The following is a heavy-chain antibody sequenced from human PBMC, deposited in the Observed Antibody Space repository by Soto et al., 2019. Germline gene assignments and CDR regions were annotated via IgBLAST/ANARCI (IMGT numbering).Heavy chain of an antibody. D-gene: IGHD2-15*01. CDR3: ANGNWRVVVAATFDD. Sequence: EVQLLESGGGLVQPGGSLRLSCTASGFTFSSYAITWVRQAPGKGLEWVSSITGSGGFVYYADSVKGRFTISRDNSNYMLYLQMNSLRAEDTAVYYCANGNWRVVVAATFDDWGQGTQVTVSS. J-gene: IGHJ4*02. CDR1: GFTFSSYA. CDR2: ITGSGGFV. V-gene: IGHV3-23*01.